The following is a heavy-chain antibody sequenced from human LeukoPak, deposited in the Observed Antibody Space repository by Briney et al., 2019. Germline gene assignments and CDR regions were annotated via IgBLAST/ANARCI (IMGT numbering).Heavy chain of an antibody. D-gene: IGHD3-22*01. J-gene: IGHJ4*02. Sequence: GGSLRLSCAASGFIYSNYGMNWVRQAPGKGLEWVSYISGSGTYIDYSDSVKGRFTISRDNAKNSLYLQMNSLRAEDTAVYYCARGHSSGYYPKYWGQGTLVTVSP. CDR2: ISGSGTYI. V-gene: IGHV3-21*05. CDR3: ARGHSSGYYPKY. CDR1: GFIYSNYG.